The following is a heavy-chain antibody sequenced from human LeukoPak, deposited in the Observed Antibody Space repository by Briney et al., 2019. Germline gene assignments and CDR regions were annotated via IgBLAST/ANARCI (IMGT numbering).Heavy chain of an antibody. CDR3: ARIYSGYDL. CDR2: INPNNGVT. V-gene: IGHV1-2*02. CDR1: GYTFSVSY. Sequence: ASVKVSCKASGYTFSVSYIHWVRQAPGQGLEWMGWINPNNGVTNYAQKFQDRVTMTSDTSISTAYMELRSLRSDDTAVYYCARIYSGYDLWGQGTLVTVSS. D-gene: IGHD5-12*01. J-gene: IGHJ5*02.